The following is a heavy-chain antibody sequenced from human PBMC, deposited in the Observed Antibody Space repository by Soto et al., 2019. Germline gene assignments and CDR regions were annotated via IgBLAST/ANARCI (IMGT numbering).Heavy chain of an antibody. J-gene: IGHJ6*02. CDR2: INWNGGST. CDR3: ARVQGYYYDSSGYYKGGYYYYGMDV. V-gene: IGHV3-20*04. CDR1: GFTFDDYG. Sequence: GSLRLSCAASGFTFDDYGMSWARQAPGKGLEWVSGINWNGGSTGYADSVKGRFTISRDNAKNSLYLQMNSLRAEDTALYYCARVQGYYYDSSGYYKGGYYYYGMDVWGQGTTVTVSS. D-gene: IGHD3-22*01.